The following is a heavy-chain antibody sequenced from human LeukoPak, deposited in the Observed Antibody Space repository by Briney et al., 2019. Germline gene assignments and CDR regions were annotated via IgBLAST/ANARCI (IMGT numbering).Heavy chain of an antibody. CDR1: GYTFTRYA. V-gene: IGHV1-18*01. D-gene: IGHD6-6*01. J-gene: IGHJ4*02. CDR2: VNPNNGNT. Sequence: ASVKVSCKASGYTFTRYAISWVRQAPGQGLEWMGWVNPNNGNTNEAEKFQGRVILTTDTSTGTVYMELRSLRSDDTAVYYCARENSGARPRGDYWGQGTLVTVSS. CDR3: ARENSGARPRGDY.